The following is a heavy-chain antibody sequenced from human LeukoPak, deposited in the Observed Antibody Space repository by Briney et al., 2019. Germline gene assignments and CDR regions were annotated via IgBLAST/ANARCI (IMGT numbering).Heavy chain of an antibody. Sequence: SETLSLTCTVSGGSISSSSYYWGWIRQPPGKGLEWIGSIYYSGSTYYNPSLKSRVTISVDTSKNQFSLKLSSVTAADTAVYYCARANPGLSGSSYPFDYWGQGTLAAVSS. CDR1: GGSISSSSYY. CDR2: IYYSGST. D-gene: IGHD3-10*01. J-gene: IGHJ4*02. V-gene: IGHV4-39*01. CDR3: ARANPGLSGSSYPFDY.